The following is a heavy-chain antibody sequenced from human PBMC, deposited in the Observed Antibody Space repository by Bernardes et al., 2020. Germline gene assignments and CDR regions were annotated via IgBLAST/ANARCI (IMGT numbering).Heavy chain of an antibody. CDR1: GFTFSSSW. V-gene: IGHV3-7*01. CDR2: VNQDGSEK. D-gene: IGHD2-15*01. J-gene: IGHJ1*01. Sequence: GGSLRLSCVASGFTFSSSWMSWVRQAPGKGLEWVANVNQDGSEKYSVDSVRGRFTISRDNAKNSLYLQMNSLRVEDTAVYYCARAGVVAASPKYDWGQGTLVTVSS. CDR3: ARAGVVAASPKYD.